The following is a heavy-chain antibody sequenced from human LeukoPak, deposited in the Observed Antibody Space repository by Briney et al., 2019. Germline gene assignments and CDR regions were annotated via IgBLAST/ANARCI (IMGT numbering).Heavy chain of an antibody. Sequence: SVKVSCKASGGTFSSYAISWVRQAPGQGLEWMGGIIPIFGTANYAQKFQGRVTITADESTSTAYMELSSLRSEDTAVYHCAREPLVSGGYSSGWYDYWGQGTLVTVSS. CDR2: IIPIFGTA. J-gene: IGHJ4*02. CDR3: AREPLVSGGYSSGWYDY. CDR1: GGTFSSYA. V-gene: IGHV1-69*13. D-gene: IGHD6-19*01.